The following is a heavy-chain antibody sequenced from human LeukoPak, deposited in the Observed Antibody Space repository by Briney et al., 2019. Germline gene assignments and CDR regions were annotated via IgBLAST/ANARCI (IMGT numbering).Heavy chain of an antibody. V-gene: IGHV3-53*01. CDR1: GFTFSSYA. CDR3: AGGTYPLED. D-gene: IGHD1-26*01. CDR2: IYSGGTT. J-gene: IGHJ4*02. Sequence: GGSLRLSCAASGFTFSSYAMSWVRQAPGKGLEWVSIIYSGGTTYYADSVKGRFTISRDNSKNTVYLQVNSLRAEDTAVYYCAGGTYPLEDWGQGTLVTVSS.